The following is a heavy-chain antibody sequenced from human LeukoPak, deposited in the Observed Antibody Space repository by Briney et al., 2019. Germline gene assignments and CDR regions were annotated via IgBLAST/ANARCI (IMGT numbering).Heavy chain of an antibody. V-gene: IGHV3-7*03. J-gene: IGHJ4*02. CDR1: GFTFSDYW. CDR3: AKESRYYYGSGSFSHFDY. D-gene: IGHD3-10*01. CDR2: IKPDGSEK. Sequence: PGGSLRLSCAASGFTFSDYWMTWVRQAPGKGLEWVANIKPDGSEKYYVDSVKGRFTISRDNAKNSLYLQMNSLRAEDTAVYYCAKESRYYYGSGSFSHFDYWGQGTLVTVSS.